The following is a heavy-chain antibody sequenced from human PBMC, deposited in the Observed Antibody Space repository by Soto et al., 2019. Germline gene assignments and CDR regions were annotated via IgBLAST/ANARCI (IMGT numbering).Heavy chain of an antibody. CDR2: ISHDGSDN. CDR1: GFTFGAYA. Sequence: PGGSLRLSCAASGFTFGAYAIHWVRQRPGQGMEWVALISHDGSDNFYADSVKGRFSLSRDDSKNTVFLQMASLRVEDTALYYCAKDSPPDRGGKDIWGQGTLVTVSS. V-gene: IGHV3-30*18. J-gene: IGHJ4*02. CDR3: AKDSPPDRGGKDI. D-gene: IGHD3-16*01.